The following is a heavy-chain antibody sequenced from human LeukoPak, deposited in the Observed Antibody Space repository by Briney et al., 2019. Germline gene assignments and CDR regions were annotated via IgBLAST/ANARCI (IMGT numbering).Heavy chain of an antibody. CDR2: IYTSGST. CDR3: AREGQYGSGSYFPYYFDY. Sequence: SETLSLTCTVSGGSISSYYWSWIRQPAGKGLEWIGRIYTSGSTNYNPSPKSRVTMSVDTSKNQFSLKLSSVTAADTAVYYCAREGQYGSGSYFPYYFDYWGQGTLVTVSS. V-gene: IGHV4-4*07. D-gene: IGHD3-10*01. J-gene: IGHJ4*02. CDR1: GGSISSYY.